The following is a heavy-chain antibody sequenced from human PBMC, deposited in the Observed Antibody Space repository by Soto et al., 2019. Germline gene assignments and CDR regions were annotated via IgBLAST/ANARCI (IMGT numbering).Heavy chain of an antibody. CDR2: IDPSDSYT. V-gene: IGHV5-10-1*01. CDR1: GYSFTSYW. Sequence: PGESLKISCKGSGYSFTSYWISWVRQMPGKGLEWMGRIDPSDSYTNYSPSFQGHATISADKSISTAYLQWSSLKVSDTAMYYCARVRFGESPYYYYYGMDVWGQGTTVTVSS. D-gene: IGHD3-10*01. CDR3: ARVRFGESPYYYYYGMDV. J-gene: IGHJ6*02.